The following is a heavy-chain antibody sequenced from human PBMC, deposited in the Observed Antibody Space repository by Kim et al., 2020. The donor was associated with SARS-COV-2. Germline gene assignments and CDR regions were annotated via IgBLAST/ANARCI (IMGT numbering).Heavy chain of an antibody. CDR3: ARLHQALAY. V-gene: IGHV4-61*01. J-gene: IGHJ4*02. Sequence: SETLSLTCTVSGGSVTSGTHYWTWIRQSPGKGLEWIGYIHYGGAINYNPSLKSRVTMSVDTSKNQFSLKLTSVTPADTAVYYCARLHQALAYCGQGALVT. CDR2: IHYGGAI. D-gene: IGHD2-2*01. CDR1: GGSVTSGTHY.